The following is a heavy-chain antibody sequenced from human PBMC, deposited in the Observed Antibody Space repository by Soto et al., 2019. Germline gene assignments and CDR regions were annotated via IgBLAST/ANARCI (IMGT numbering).Heavy chain of an antibody. CDR2: IYSGGST. V-gene: IGHV3-53*04. CDR3: ARDYYGSGSYYPH. D-gene: IGHD3-10*01. J-gene: IGHJ4*02. CDR1: GFTFSTYS. Sequence: PGGSLRLSCVASGFTFSTYSMNWVRQTPGKGLEWVSVIYSGGSTYYADSVKGRFTISRHNSKNTLYLQMNSLRAEDTAVYYCARDYYGSGSYYPHWGQGTLVTVSS.